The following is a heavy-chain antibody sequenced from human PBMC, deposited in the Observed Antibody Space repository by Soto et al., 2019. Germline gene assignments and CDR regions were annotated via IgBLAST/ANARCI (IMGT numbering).Heavy chain of an antibody. CDR1: GFTFSSYG. CDR2: ISYDGSNK. D-gene: IGHD2-15*01. J-gene: IGHJ6*02. V-gene: IGHV3-30*18. CDR3: ANSGQWSRVDYYYGMDV. Sequence: PGGSLRLSCAASGFTFSSYGMHWVRQAPGKGLEWVAVISYDGSNKYYADSVKGRFTISRDNSKNTLYLQMNSLRAEDTAVYYCANSGQWSRVDYYYGMDVWGQGTTVTVSS.